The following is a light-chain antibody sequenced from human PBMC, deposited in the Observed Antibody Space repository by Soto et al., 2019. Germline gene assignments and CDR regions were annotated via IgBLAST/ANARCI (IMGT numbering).Light chain of an antibody. CDR2: GAS. CDR1: QSVSSS. CDR3: QQYGFSPPLT. Sequence: EIVLTQPPGTLSLSPGERATLSCRASQSVSSSLAWYQQKPGQAPRLLIYGASSRATGIPDRFNGSGSGTDFTLTISRLEPEDFAVYYCQQYGFSPPLTFGGGTKVEIK. J-gene: IGKJ4*01. V-gene: IGKV3-20*01.